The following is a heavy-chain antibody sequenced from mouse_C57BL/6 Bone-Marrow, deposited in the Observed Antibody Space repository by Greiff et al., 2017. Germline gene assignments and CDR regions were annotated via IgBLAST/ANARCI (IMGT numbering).Heavy chain of an antibody. CDR3: ARLVVRRYYVDY. D-gene: IGHD1-3*01. V-gene: IGHV1-81*01. Sequence: VQRVESGAELARPGASVKLSCKASGYTFTRYGISWVKQRTGQGLEWIGEIYPRSGNTYYNEKFKGKDTLTADKASSTAYMELRSLTSEDSAVYSCARLVVRRYYVDYWGQGTTLTVSS. CDR2: IYPRSGNT. J-gene: IGHJ2*01. CDR1: GYTFTRYG.